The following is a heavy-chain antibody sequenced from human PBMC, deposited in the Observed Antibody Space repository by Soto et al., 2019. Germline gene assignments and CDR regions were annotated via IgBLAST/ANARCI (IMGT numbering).Heavy chain of an antibody. J-gene: IGHJ5*02. CDR2: IYPSGST. V-gene: IGHV4-30-2*01. Sequence: QLQLQESGSGLVKPSQTLSLTCAGSGGSISSGGYSWSWIRQPPGKGLEWIGYIYPSGSTYSNPFLKRGATISVDRSKHPFSLKLSSVTAADTAVYYCARVPTPWGQGTLVTVSS. CDR3: ARVPTP. CDR1: GGSISSGGYS.